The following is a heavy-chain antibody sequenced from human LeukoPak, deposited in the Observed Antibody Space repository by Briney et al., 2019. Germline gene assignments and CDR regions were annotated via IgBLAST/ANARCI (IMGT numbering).Heavy chain of an antibody. CDR1: GFTFSGYG. V-gene: IGHV3-33*01. CDR3: AREGPDWFDP. CDR2: IWYDGSTK. J-gene: IGHJ5*02. Sequence: GGSLRLSCAASGFTFSGYGMHWVRQAPGKGLEWVAVIWYDGSTKYYADSVKGRFTISRDNAKNSLYLQMNSLRAEDTAVYYCAREGPDWFDPWGQGTLVTVSS.